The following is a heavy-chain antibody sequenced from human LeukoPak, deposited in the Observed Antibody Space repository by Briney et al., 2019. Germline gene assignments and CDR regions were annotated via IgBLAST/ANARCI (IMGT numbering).Heavy chain of an antibody. V-gene: IGHV3-48*02. Sequence: PGGSLRLSCAASGFTFSSYSMNWVRQAPGKGLEWVSYISGSSFTIYHADSVKGRFTISRDNAKNSLYLQMNSLRDEDTAVYYCARDEAGSGYYSDYWGQGTLVTVSS. CDR1: GFTFSSYS. J-gene: IGHJ4*02. CDR3: ARDEAGSGYYSDY. D-gene: IGHD3-22*01. CDR2: ISGSSFTI.